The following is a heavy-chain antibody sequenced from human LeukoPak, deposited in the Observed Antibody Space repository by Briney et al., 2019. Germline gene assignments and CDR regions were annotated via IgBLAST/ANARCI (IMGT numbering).Heavy chain of an antibody. Sequence: GGSLRLSCAASGFTFSSYGMHWVRQAPGKGLEWVAVIWYDGSNKYYADSVKGRFTISRDNPKNTLYLQMNSLRAEDTAVYYCARAPTVGVVPCDYWGQGTLVTVSS. CDR3: ARAPTVGVVPCDY. CDR2: IWYDGSNK. D-gene: IGHD4-23*01. J-gene: IGHJ4*02. CDR1: GFTFSSYG. V-gene: IGHV3-33*01.